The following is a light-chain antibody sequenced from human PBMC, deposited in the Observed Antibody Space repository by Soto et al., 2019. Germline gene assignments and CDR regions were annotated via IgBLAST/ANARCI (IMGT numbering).Light chain of an antibody. CDR1: QSVSRNY. CDR3: QQYATSPLT. J-gene: IGKJ4*01. CDR2: GAS. Sequence: EIALTQSPGTLALSPGERATLSCRASQSVSRNYLAWYQQKPGQAPRHLIYGASSRATGIPDRFSGSGSGTDFTLTISRLEPEDFGVYFCQQYATSPLTFGGGTKVDIK. V-gene: IGKV3-20*01.